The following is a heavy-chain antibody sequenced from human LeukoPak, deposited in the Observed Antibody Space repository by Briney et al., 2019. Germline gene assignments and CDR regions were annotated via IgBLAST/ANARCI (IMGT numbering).Heavy chain of an antibody. CDR2: MNPNSGNT. V-gene: IGHV1-8*01. D-gene: IGHD4-23*01. J-gene: IGHJ5*02. CDR3: ARGPNKSDGGNSGSAWFDP. Sequence: ASVKVSCKASGYTFITYDSNWVRQATGQGLEWMGWMNPNSGNTGYAQKFQGRVTMTRNTSISTAYMELRSLRSEDTAVYYCARGPNKSDGGNSGSAWFDPWGQGTLVTVSS. CDR1: GYTFITYD.